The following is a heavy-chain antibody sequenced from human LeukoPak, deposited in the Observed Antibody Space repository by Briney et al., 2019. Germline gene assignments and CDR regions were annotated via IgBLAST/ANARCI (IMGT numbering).Heavy chain of an antibody. CDR3: ARDTGTGWFDP. D-gene: IGHD1/OR15-1a*01. CDR1: GGSISSYY. V-gene: IGHV4-59*01. CDR2: IYYSGST. Sequence: SETLSLTCTVSGGSISSYYWSWIRQPPGKGLEWIGYIYYSGSTNYNPSLKSRVTISVDTSKNQFSLKLSSVTAADTAVYYCARDTGTGWFDPWGQGTLVTVPS. J-gene: IGHJ5*02.